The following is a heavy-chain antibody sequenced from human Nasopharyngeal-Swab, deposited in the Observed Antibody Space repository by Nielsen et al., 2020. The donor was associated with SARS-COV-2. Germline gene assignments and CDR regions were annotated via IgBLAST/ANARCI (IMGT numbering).Heavy chain of an antibody. CDR3: ARDGDSYRSYYMDV. D-gene: IGHD5-18*01. CDR1: GFTFSSYA. V-gene: IGHV3-30-3*01. CDR2: ISYDGSNK. J-gene: IGHJ6*03. Sequence: GESLKISCAASGFTFSSYAMHWVRQAPGKGLEWVAVISYDGSNKYYADSVKGRFTISRDNSKNTLYLQMNSLRAEDTAVYYCARDGDSYRSYYMDVWGEGTTVTVS.